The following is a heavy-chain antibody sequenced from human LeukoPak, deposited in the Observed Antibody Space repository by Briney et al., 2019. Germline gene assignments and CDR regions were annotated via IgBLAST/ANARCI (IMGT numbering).Heavy chain of an antibody. V-gene: IGHV4-39*01. D-gene: IGHD3-3*01. CDR2: IYYSGST. Sequence: PSETLSLTCTVSGGSISSSNYYWGWIRQPPGKGLEWIGSIYYSGSTYYNPSLKSRVTISVVTSKNQFSLKLSSVTAADTAVYYWARAVYDFWSGYPISRVFDYWGQGTLVTVSS. J-gene: IGHJ4*02. CDR1: GGSISSSNYY. CDR3: ARAVYDFWSGYPISRVFDY.